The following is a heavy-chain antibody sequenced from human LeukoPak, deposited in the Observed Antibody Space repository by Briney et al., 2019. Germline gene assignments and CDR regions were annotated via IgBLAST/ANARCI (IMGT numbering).Heavy chain of an antibody. D-gene: IGHD3-10*01. V-gene: IGHV3-21*04. CDR3: SKGSGSGWENNWFDP. Sequence: GGSLRLSCAASGFTFSVFSMNWVRQAPGKGLEWVSSISGRSSNIYYADSVKGRFTISRDNAKNSLYLQMNSLRAEDTALYYCSKGSGSGWENNWFDPWGQGTLVTVSS. CDR1: GFTFSVFS. CDR2: ISGRSSNI. J-gene: IGHJ5*02.